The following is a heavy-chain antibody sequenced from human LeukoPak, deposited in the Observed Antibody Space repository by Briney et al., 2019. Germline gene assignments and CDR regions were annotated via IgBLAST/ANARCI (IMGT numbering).Heavy chain of an antibody. J-gene: IGHJ4*02. V-gene: IGHV3-23*01. CDR2: LTSGGSRT. CDR1: GFTFSDLG. Sequence: GGSLRLSCAASGFTFSDLGMSWVRQAPGKGLEWVSTLTSGGSRTYYADSVKGRFTISRDNSKKTLHLQMSSLTAEDTATYYCAKQDGRGTYQYYFDYWGQGTLVTVSS. CDR3: AKQDGRGTYQYYFDY. D-gene: IGHD1-26*01.